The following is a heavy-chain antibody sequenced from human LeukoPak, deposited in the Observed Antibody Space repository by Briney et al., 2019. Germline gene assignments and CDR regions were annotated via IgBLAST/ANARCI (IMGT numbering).Heavy chain of an antibody. Sequence: GGSLRLSCAASGFTFSNYDMNWVRQAPGKGLEWVSYISGSGNTIYYVDSVKGRFTISRDNAKSSLYLQMNSLRAEDTAVYYCARVGGYRYGFSWGQGTLVTVSS. CDR2: ISGSGNTI. CDR1: GFTFSNYD. CDR3: ARVGGYRYGFS. D-gene: IGHD5-18*01. V-gene: IGHV3-48*03. J-gene: IGHJ5*02.